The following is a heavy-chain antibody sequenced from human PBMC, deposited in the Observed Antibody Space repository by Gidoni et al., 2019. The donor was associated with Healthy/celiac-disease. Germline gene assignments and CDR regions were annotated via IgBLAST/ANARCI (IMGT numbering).Heavy chain of an antibody. CDR1: GYTLTELS. Sequence: QVQLVQSGAEVKKPGASVKVSCKVSGYTLTELSMHWVRQAPGKGLEWMGGFDPEDGETIYAQKFQGRVTMTEDTSTDTAYMELSSLRSEDTAVYYCATPYYRKPGSSTSVTGWYDFDYWGQGTLVTVSS. D-gene: IGHD2-2*01. J-gene: IGHJ4*02. CDR3: ATPYYRKPGSSTSVTGWYDFDY. V-gene: IGHV1-24*01. CDR2: FDPEDGET.